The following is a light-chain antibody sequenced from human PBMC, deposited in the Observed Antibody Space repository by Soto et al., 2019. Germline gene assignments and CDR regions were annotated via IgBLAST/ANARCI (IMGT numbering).Light chain of an antibody. V-gene: IGKV3-11*01. CDR3: QQGTDWPPGT. CDR2: GAS. J-gene: IGKJ1*01. CDR1: QSVSSN. Sequence: EIVLTQSPGILSLSPVERATLSCMASQSVSSNLAWYQQKPGQAPRLLIYGASTRATGTPDRFSGSGSGTDFTLAISRLEPEDFALYYCQQGTDWPPGTFGQGTKVDI.